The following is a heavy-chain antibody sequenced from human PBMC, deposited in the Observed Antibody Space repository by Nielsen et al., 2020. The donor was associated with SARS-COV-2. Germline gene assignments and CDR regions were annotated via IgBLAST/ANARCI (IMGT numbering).Heavy chain of an antibody. J-gene: IGHJ4*02. CDR2: ICYDGSNK. Sequence: GESLKIYCAASGFTFSSYGMHWVRQAPGKGLEWVAVICYDGSNKYYADSVKGRFTISRDNSKNTLYLQMNSLRAEDTAVYFCARDGGINWDFYSWSDQWGQGTLVTVSS. D-gene: IGHD3-16*01. CDR3: ARDGGINWDFYSWSDQ. V-gene: IGHV3-33*01. CDR1: GFTFSSYG.